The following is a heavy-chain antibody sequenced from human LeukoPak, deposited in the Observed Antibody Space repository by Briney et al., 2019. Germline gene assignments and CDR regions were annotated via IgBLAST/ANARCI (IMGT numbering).Heavy chain of an antibody. CDR3: ARWSLQHIVVVSGQYGAFDI. CDR2: FIPIFDIA. CDR1: GCIFSSYA. J-gene: IGHJ3*02. V-gene: IGHV1-69*04. D-gene: IGHD2-21*01. Sequence: SVKVSCKASGCIFSSYAISWVGQAPGQGLEWMGRFIPIFDIANYAKKFQGRVTITADKATTTAYMELSGLRSENTAVYYCARWSLQHIVVVSGQYGAFDIWGQGTMVTVSS.